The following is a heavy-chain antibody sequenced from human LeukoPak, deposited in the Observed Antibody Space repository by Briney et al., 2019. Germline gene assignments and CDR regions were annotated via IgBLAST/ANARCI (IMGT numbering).Heavy chain of an antibody. CDR3: TSRIAVATWGFDP. D-gene: IGHD6-19*01. J-gene: IGHJ5*02. Sequence: PGGSLRLXCAASGFTFSGSAMHWVRRASGKGLEWVGRIRSKANSYATAYAASVKGRFTISRDDSKNTAYLQMNSLKTEDTAVYYCTSRIAVATWGFDPWGQGTLVTVSS. V-gene: IGHV3-73*01. CDR2: IRSKANSYAT. CDR1: GFTFSGSA.